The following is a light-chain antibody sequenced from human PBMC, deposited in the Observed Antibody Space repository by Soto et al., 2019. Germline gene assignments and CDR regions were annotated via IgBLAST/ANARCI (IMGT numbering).Light chain of an antibody. CDR3: SSFTTRSTLV. J-gene: IGLJ1*01. V-gene: IGLV2-8*01. CDR2: EVN. Sequence: QSALTQPPSASGSPGQSVAISCTGTSSDVGGYNYVSWYQQHPGKAPKLMIYEVNKRPSGVPDRFSGSKSGNTASLTVSGLQAEEEADYYCSSFTTRSTLVFGTGTKLTVL. CDR1: SSDVGGYNY.